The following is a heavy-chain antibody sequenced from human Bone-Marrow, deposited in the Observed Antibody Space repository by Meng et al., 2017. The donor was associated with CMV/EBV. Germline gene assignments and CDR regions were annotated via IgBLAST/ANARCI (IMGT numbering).Heavy chain of an antibody. CDR1: GYTFTGYY. V-gene: IGHV1-2*02. Sequence: ASVKVSCKASGYTFTGYYMHWVRQAPGQGLEWMGWINPNSGGTNYAQKFQGRVTMTRDTSISTAYMELSRLRSDDTAVYYCARTAGGSYYHFDYWGQGTPVTVSS. J-gene: IGHJ4*02. D-gene: IGHD1-26*01. CDR3: ARTAGGSYYHFDY. CDR2: INPNSGGT.